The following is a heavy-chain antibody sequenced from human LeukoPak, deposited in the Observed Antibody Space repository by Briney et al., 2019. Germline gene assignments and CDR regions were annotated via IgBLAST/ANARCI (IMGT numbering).Heavy chain of an antibody. CDR1: GFTFSSYA. CDR2: ISGSGGST. CDR3: ERTHRSVGFGELLQDY. D-gene: IGHD3-10*01. J-gene: IGHJ4*02. V-gene: IGHV3-23*01. Sequence: GGSLRLSCAASGFTFSSYAMSWVRQAPGKGLEWVSAISGSGGSTYYADSVKGRFTISRDNSKNTLYLQMNSLRAEDTAVYYCERTHRSVGFGELLQDYWGQGTLVTVSS.